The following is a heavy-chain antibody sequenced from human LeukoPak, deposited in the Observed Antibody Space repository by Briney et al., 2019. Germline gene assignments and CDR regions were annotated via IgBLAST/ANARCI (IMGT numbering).Heavy chain of an antibody. CDR2: IYTSGST. CDR1: GGSISSYY. V-gene: IGHV4-4*07. CDR3: AGGGGMVPWFDP. Sequence: SETLSLTCTVSGGSISSYYWSWIRQPAGKGLEWIWRIYTSGSTNYNPSLKSRVTISVDTSKNQFSLKLSSVTAADTAVYYCAGGGGMVPWFDPWGQGTLVTVSS. J-gene: IGHJ5*02. D-gene: IGHD2-8*01.